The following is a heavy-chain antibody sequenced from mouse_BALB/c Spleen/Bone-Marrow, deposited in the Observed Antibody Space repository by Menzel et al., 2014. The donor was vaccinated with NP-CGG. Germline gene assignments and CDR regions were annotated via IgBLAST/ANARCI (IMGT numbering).Heavy chain of an antibody. D-gene: IGHD1-1*01. CDR3: ARKDYGSRGGYFDV. V-gene: IGHV2-9*02. CDR2: IWAGGST. CDR1: GFSLTSYG. J-gene: IGHJ1*01. Sequence: QVQLQQSGPGLVAPSRSLSITCTVSGFSLTSYGIHRVRQPPGKGLEWLGLIWAGGSTNYNSALMSRLSISNDNSKTHVFLKRNSMQTDDAAMYYCARKDYGSRGGYFDVWGAGTTVTVSS.